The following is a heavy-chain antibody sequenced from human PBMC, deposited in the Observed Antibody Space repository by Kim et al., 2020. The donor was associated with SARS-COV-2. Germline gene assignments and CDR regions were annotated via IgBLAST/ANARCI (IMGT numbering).Heavy chain of an antibody. CDR2: FDPEDGET. CDR1: GYTLTELS. CDR3: ATKNLALYGSGSLTLPFVFDY. J-gene: IGHJ4*02. Sequence: ASVKVSCKVSGYTLTELSMHWVRQAPGKGLEWMGGFDPEDGETIYAQKFQGRVTMTEDTSTDTAYMELSSLRSEDTAVYYCATKNLALYGSGSLTLPFVFDYWGQGTLVTVSS. V-gene: IGHV1-24*01. D-gene: IGHD3-10*01.